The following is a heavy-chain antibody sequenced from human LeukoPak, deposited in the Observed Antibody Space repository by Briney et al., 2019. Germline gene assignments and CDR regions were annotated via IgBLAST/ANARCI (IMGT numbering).Heavy chain of an antibody. CDR3: ASPYLGVFENWFDP. J-gene: IGHJ5*02. CDR2: IIPIFGTA. CDR1: GGTFSSYA. Sequence: ASVKVSCKASGGTFSSYAISWVRQAPGQGLEWMGGIIPIFGTANYAQKFQGRVTLTADESTRKAYMELSSLRSEDTAVYYCASPYLGVFENWFDPWGQGTLVTDS. D-gene: IGHD2-8*01. V-gene: IGHV1-69*13.